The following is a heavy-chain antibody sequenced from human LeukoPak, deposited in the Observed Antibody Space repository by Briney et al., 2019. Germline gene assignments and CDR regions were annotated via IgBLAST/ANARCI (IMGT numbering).Heavy chain of an antibody. CDR1: GGTFSSYA. Sequence: VASVKVSCKASGGTFSSYAISWVRQAPGQGLEWMGGIIPIFGTANYAQKFQGRVTITTDKSTSTAYMELSSLRSEDMAVYYCAKERSPSRAFDIWGQGTMVTVSS. D-gene: IGHD2-2*01. CDR2: IIPIFGTA. CDR3: AKERSPSRAFDI. J-gene: IGHJ3*02. V-gene: IGHV1-69*05.